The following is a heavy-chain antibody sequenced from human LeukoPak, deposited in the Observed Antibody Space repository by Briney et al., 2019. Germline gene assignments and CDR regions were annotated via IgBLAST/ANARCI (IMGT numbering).Heavy chain of an antibody. J-gene: IGHJ4*02. Sequence: GGSLRLSCAASGFTFSSYAMHWVRQAPGKGLEWVAVISYDGSNKYYADSVKGRFTISRDNSKNTLYLQMNSLRAEDTAVYYCARSLSLYSYGYYFDCWGQGTLVTVSS. CDR3: ARSLSLYSYGYYFDC. V-gene: IGHV3-30*04. CDR1: GFTFSSYA. D-gene: IGHD5-18*01. CDR2: ISYDGSNK.